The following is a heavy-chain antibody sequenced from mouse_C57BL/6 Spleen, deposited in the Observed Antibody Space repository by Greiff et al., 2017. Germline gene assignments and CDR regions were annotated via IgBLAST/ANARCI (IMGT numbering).Heavy chain of an antibody. D-gene: IGHD2-4*01. CDR3: ARRRDYDFVDY. CDR2: ISSGGSYT. CDR1: GFTFSSYG. Sequence: DVKLVESGGDLVKPGGSLKLSCAASGFTFSSYGMSWVRQTPDKRLEWVATISSGGSYTYYPDSVKGRFTISRDNAKNTLYLQMSSLKSEDTAMYYCARRRDYDFVDYWGQGTTLTVSS. J-gene: IGHJ2*01. V-gene: IGHV5-6*02.